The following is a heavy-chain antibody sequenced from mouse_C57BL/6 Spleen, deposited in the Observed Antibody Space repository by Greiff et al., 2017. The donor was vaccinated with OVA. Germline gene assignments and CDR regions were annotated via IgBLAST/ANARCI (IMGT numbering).Heavy chain of an antibody. CDR2: INPKYGTT. D-gene: IGHD2-4*01. CDR3: GGGDYDAAWFAY. CDR1: GYSFTDYN. V-gene: IGHV1-39*01. J-gene: IGHJ3*01. Sequence: EVKLVESGPELVKPGASVKISCKASGYSFTDYNMNWVKQSNGQRLEWIGVINPKYGTTSYNQKFKGKATLTVDQSSSTAYMQLNSLSSEDSAVYYWGGGDYDAAWFAYWGQGTLVTVSA.